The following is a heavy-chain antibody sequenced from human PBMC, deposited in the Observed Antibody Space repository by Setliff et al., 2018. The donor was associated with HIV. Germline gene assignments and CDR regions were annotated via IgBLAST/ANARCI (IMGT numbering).Heavy chain of an antibody. CDR1: GDTFSIHP. V-gene: IGHV1-69*05. CDR2: IIPMYGVA. Sequence: SVKVSCKASGDTFSIHPISWVRQAPGQGPEWMGGIIPMYGVANYAQKFQGRVTITTDESRSTAYMELSSLSSEDTAVFYCARVGHSSSYHYYGMDVWGQGTTVTVSS. CDR3: ARVGHSSSYHYYGMDV. J-gene: IGHJ6*02. D-gene: IGHD6-13*01.